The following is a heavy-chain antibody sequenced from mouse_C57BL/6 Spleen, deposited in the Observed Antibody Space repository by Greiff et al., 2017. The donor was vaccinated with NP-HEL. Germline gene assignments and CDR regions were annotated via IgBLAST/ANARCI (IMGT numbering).Heavy chain of an antibody. CDR3: ASHYYGDSLDY. V-gene: IGHV5-17*01. Sequence: EVQLVESGGGLVKPGGSLKLSCAASGFTFSDYGMHWVRQAPEQGLEWVAYISRGSSTIYYADKVKGRSTISRDNAKNTLCLQMTSLTSEDTAMYYCASHYYGDSLDYWGQGTTLTVSS. J-gene: IGHJ2*01. D-gene: IGHD1-2*01. CDR2: ISRGSSTI. CDR1: GFTFSDYG.